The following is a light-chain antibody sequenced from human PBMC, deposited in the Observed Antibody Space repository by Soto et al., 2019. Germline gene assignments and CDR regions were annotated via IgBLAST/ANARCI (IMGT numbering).Light chain of an antibody. J-gene: IGKJ3*01. V-gene: IGKV1-39*01. Sequence: DIRLTQSPSSVSASLGDRVTITCRASRNIDIFLTWYHQKPGAAPKLLLYSMDRLPGGVPSRFSGGGSGTEFSLTISSLQSEDFGTYYCQQTFGTPSFGPGTKVDIK. CDR3: QQTFGTPS. CDR2: SMD. CDR1: RNIDIF.